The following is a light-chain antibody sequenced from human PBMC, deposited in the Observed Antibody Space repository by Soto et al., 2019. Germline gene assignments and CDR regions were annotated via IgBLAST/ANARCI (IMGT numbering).Light chain of an antibody. J-gene: IGKJ3*01. CDR1: QSVSSN. CDR2: GAS. Sequence: EIVMTQSPATLSVSPGERATLSCRASQSVSSNLAWYQQKPGQAPRLLIYGASTRATGIPARFSGSGSGTEVTLTISSLQSEDFAVYYCQQYNNLPGTFGPGTIVDIK. CDR3: QQYNNLPGT. V-gene: IGKV3-15*01.